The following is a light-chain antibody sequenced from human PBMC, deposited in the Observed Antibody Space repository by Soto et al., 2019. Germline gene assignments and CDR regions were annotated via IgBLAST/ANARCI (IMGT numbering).Light chain of an antibody. J-gene: IGLJ1*01. Sequence: QSVLTQPPSASGTPGQRVTISCAGSNSNIGSNNVYWYQQLPGTAPKLLIYKINQRPSGVPDRFSGSKSGTSASLAVSGLRSEDEADYYCCSYAGNPYVFGTGTKLTVL. CDR3: CSYAGNPYV. CDR2: KIN. V-gene: IGLV1-47*01. CDR1: NSNIGSNN.